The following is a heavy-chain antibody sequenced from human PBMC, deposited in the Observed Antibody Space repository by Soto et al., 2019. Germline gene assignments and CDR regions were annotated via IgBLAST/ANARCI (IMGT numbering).Heavy chain of an antibody. V-gene: IGHV4-34*01. CDR2: INHSGST. CDR3: ARGHGYCTSGVCRISDY. CDR1: GGSFSGYY. D-gene: IGHD2-8*01. J-gene: IGHJ4*02. Sequence: SETLSLTCAVYGGSFSGYYWSWIRQPPGKGLEWIGEINHSGSTNYNPSLKSRVTISVDTSKNQFSLKLSSVTAADTAVYYCARGHGYCTSGVCRISDYWGQGTLVTVSS.